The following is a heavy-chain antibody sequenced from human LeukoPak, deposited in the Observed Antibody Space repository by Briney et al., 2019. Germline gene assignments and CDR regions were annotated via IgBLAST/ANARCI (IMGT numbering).Heavy chain of an antibody. CDR1: GGSISSYY. CDR3: ARGYFDWLSYYFDY. D-gene: IGHD3-9*01. J-gene: IGHJ4*02. V-gene: IGHV4-59*01. Sequence: SETLSLTCTVSGGSISSYYWSWIRQPPGKGLEWIGYIYYSGSTNYNPSLKSRVTISVDTSKNQFSLKLSSVTAADTAVYYCARGYFDWLSYYFDYWGQGTLVTVSS. CDR2: IYYSGST.